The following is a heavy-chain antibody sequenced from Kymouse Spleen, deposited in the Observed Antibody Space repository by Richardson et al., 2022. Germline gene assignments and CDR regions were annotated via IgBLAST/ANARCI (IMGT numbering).Heavy chain of an antibody. D-gene: IGHD3-10*01. CDR1: GFTFSSYG. CDR3: AKDMVRGVAYYYYYGMDV. V-gene: IGHV3-30*18. Sequence: QVQLVESGGGVVQPGRSLRLSCAASGFTFSSYGMHWVRQAPGKGLEWVAVISYDGSNKYYADSVKGRFTISRDNSKNTLYLQMNSLRAEDTAVYYCAKDMVRGVAYYYYYGMDVWGQGTTVTVSS. J-gene: IGHJ6*02. CDR2: ISYDGSNK.